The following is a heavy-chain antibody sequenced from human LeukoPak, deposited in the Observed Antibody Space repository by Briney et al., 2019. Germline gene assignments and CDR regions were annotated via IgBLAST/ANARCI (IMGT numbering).Heavy chain of an antibody. J-gene: IGHJ5*02. CDR2: IYYSGIT. CDR3: AVKDYDFWSGYYSNWFDP. Sequence: PSETLSLTCAVYGGSFSGYYWGWIRQSPGEGLEWIGNIYYSGITYYNASLKSRVTISVDTSKNQFSLKVRSVTAADTAVYYCAVKDYDFWSGYYSNWFDPWGQGTLVTVSS. CDR1: GGSFSGYY. V-gene: IGHV4-34*01. D-gene: IGHD3-3*01.